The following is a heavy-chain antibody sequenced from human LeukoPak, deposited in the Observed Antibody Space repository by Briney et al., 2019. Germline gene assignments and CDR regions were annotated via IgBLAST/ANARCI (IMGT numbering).Heavy chain of an antibody. Sequence: ASVKVSCKASGYTFTGYDINWVRQATGQGLEWMGWMNPNSGNTGYAQKFQGRVTMTRNTSISTAYMELSSLRSEDTAVYYCARGRRSGSYSGYYYYGMDVWGQGTTVTVSS. CDR3: ARGRRSGSYSGYYYYGMDV. V-gene: IGHV1-8*01. CDR1: GYTFTGYD. J-gene: IGHJ6*02. CDR2: MNPNSGNT. D-gene: IGHD1-26*01.